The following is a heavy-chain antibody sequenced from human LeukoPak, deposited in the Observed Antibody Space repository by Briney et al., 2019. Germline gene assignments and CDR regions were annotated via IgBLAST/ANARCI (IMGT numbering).Heavy chain of an antibody. Sequence: ASVKVSCKVSGDTLTDLPMHWARQAPGKGLEWMGGLDPENGETIYAQNFQGRVTMTEDTSTDTAYMELSSLRSEDTAVYYCATDLSGYFDRNVEYWGQGTLVTVSS. CDR2: LDPENGET. J-gene: IGHJ4*02. V-gene: IGHV1-24*01. D-gene: IGHD3-9*01. CDR3: ATDLSGYFDRNVEY. CDR1: GDTLTDLP.